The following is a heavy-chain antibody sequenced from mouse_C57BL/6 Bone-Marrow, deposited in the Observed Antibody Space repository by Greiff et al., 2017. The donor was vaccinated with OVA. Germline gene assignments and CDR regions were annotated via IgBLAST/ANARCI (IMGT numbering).Heavy chain of an antibody. J-gene: IGHJ4*01. V-gene: IGHV1-19*01. CDR3: ARYRQLNFPPYYYAMDY. CDR2: INPYNGGT. Sequence: EVQLQQSGPELVKPGASVKISCKASGYTFTDYYMNWVKQSHGKSLEWIGVINPYNGGTSYNQKFKGKATLTVDKSSSTAYMELNSLTSEDSAVYYCARYRQLNFPPYYYAMDYWGQGTSVTVSS. D-gene: IGHD6-1*01. CDR1: GYTFTDYY.